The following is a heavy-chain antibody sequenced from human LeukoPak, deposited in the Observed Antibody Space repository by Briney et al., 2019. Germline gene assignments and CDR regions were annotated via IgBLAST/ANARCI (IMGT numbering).Heavy chain of an antibody. D-gene: IGHD3-10*01. Sequence: SETLSLTCTVSGGSLSSYYWSWIRQPPGKGLEWIGYIYYSGSTNYNPSLKSRVTISVDTSKNQFSLKLRSVTAADTAVYYCAKGPRFGELLWHWFDPWGQGTLVTVSS. CDR3: AKGPRFGELLWHWFDP. V-gene: IGHV4-59*08. CDR2: IYYSGST. J-gene: IGHJ5*02. CDR1: GGSLSSYY.